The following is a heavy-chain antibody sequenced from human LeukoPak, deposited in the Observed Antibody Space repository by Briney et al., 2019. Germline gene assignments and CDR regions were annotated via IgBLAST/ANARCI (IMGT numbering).Heavy chain of an antibody. V-gene: IGHV4-59*11. Sequence: SETLSLTCTVSGGSISSHYWSWTRQPPGKGLEWIGYIYYSGSTNYNPSLKSRVTISVDTSKNQFSLKLSSVTAADTAVYYCARGGYFLYAFDIWGQGTMVTVSS. J-gene: IGHJ3*02. D-gene: IGHD2-15*01. CDR2: IYYSGST. CDR1: GGSISSHY. CDR3: ARGGYFLYAFDI.